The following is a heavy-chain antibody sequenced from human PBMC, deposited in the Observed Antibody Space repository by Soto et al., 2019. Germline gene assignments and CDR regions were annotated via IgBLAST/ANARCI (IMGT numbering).Heavy chain of an antibody. CDR2: IYYSGST. V-gene: IGHV4-39*01. D-gene: IGHD1-20*01. Sequence: SETLSLTCTVSGCSIHSSSYYWGWIRQPPGKGLEWIGSIYYSGSTYYNPSLKSRVTISVDTSKNQFSLKLSSVTAADTAVYYCAGIENYYYYGMDVWGQGTTVT. CDR3: AGIENYYYYGMDV. CDR1: GCSIHSSSYY. J-gene: IGHJ6*02.